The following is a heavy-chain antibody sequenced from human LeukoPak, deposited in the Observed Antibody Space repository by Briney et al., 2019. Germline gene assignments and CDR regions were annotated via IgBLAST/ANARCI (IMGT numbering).Heavy chain of an antibody. CDR3: ARGSAVVTPNYFDY. J-gene: IGHJ4*02. V-gene: IGHV4-31*03. CDR1: GGSISSGGYY. Sequence: PSETLSLTCTVSGGSISSGGYYWSWIRQHPGKGLEWTGYIYYSGSTYYNPSLKSRVTISVDTSKNQFSLKLSSVTAADTAVYYCARGSAVVTPNYFDYWGQGTLVTVSS. CDR2: IYYSGST. D-gene: IGHD4-23*01.